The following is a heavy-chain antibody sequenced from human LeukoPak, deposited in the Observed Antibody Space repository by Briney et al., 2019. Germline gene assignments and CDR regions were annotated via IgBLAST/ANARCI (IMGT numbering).Heavy chain of an antibody. J-gene: IGHJ5*02. V-gene: IGHV7-4-1*02. CDR3: ARGGTYYYGSGTDHPHHNWFDP. Sequence: ASVKVSCKASGYTFTSYAMNWVRQAPGQGLEWMGWINTNTGNPTYAQGFTGRFVFSLDTSVSTAYLQISSLKAEDTAVYYCARGGTYYYGSGTDHPHHNWFDPWGQGTLVTVSS. D-gene: IGHD3-10*01. CDR1: GYTFTSYA. CDR2: INTNTGNP.